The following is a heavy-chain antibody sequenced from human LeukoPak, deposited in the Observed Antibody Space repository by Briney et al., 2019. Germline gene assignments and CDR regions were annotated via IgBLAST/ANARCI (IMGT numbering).Heavy chain of an antibody. CDR2: ISSSSSTI. J-gene: IGHJ3*02. CDR3: ARDKGYSSSWYVGDAFDI. Sequence: GGSLRLSCAASGFTFSSYSMNWVRQAPGKGLEWVSYISSSSSTIYYADSVKGRFTISRDNSKNTLYLQMNSLRAEDTAVYYCARDKGYSSSWYVGDAFDIWGQGTMVTVSS. D-gene: IGHD6-13*01. CDR1: GFTFSSYS. V-gene: IGHV3-48*01.